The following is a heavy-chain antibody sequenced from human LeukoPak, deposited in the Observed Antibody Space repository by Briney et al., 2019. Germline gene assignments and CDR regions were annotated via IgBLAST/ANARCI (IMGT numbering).Heavy chain of an antibody. V-gene: IGHV3-7*01. D-gene: IGHD2/OR15-2a*01. CDR3: ARDLSGALYFDY. CDR1: GFTFSSYW. CDR2: IKQDGSEK. Sequence: GGPMRLSSAASGFTFSSYWMSWVRQAPGKGLEWVANIKQDGSEKYYVDSVKGRFTISRDNAKNSLYLQMNSLRAEDTAVYYCARDLSGALYFDYWGQGTLVTVSS. J-gene: IGHJ4*02.